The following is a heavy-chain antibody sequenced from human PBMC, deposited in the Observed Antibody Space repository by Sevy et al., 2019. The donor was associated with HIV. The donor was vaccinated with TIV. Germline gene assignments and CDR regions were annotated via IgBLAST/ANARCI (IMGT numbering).Heavy chain of an antibody. Sequence: GGSLRLSCAASGFTFSSYAMHWVRQAPGKGLEWVAVISYDGSNKYYADSVKGRFTISRDNSKNTLYLQMNSLRAEDTAGYYCAREMGEYCSGGSCSRIYHYYYGMDVWGQGTTVTVSS. D-gene: IGHD2-15*01. J-gene: IGHJ6*02. CDR2: ISYDGSNK. CDR3: AREMGEYCSGGSCSRIYHYYYGMDV. CDR1: GFTFSSYA. V-gene: IGHV3-30*04.